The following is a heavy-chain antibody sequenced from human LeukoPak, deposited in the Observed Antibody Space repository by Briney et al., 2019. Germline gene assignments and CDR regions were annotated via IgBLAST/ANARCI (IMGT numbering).Heavy chain of an antibody. V-gene: IGHV6-1*01. CDR1: LDSLSSNSDA. J-gene: IGHJ4*02. D-gene: IGHD6-13*01. CDR2: TYYRSKRYN. Sequence: SQTLSLTCAISLDSLSSNSDAWNWIRQSPSRGLEWRGRTYYRSKRYNDHAVYVKSRITFNPDTSKNHFSLQLNSVTPEDTAVYYCARSRAGPLDYWGQGTLVTVSS. CDR3: ARSRAGPLDY.